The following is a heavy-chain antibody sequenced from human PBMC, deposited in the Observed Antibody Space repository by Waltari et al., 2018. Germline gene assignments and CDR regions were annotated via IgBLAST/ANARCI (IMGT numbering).Heavy chain of an antibody. J-gene: IGHJ3*02. CDR2: IYTSGST. D-gene: IGHD1-26*01. V-gene: IGHV4-4*07. Sequence: QVQLQESGPGLVKPSETLSLTCTVPGGSISSYYWSWIRQPAGKGLEWIGRIYTSGSTNYNPSLKSRVTMSVDTSKNQFSLKLSSVTAADTAVYYCARDLGVSGSYYIDAFDIWGQGTMVTVSS. CDR1: GGSISSYY. CDR3: ARDLGVSGSYYIDAFDI.